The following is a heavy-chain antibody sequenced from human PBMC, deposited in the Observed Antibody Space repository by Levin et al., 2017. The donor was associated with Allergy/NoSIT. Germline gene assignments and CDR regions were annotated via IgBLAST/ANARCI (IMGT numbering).Heavy chain of an antibody. J-gene: IGHJ4*02. Sequence: PGGSLRLSCTVSGGSISSYYWSWIRQPPGKGLEWIGYIYYSGSTNYNPSLKSRVTISVDTSKNQFSLKLSSVTAADTAVYYCARDTGSSGWNYWGQGTLVTVSS. CDR3: ARDTGSSGWNY. CDR1: GGSISSYY. V-gene: IGHV4-59*01. CDR2: IYYSGST. D-gene: IGHD6-19*01.